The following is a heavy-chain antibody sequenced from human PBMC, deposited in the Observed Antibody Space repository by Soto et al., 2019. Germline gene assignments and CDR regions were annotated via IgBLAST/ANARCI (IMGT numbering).Heavy chain of an antibody. Sequence: GGSLRLSCAASGFSFGDYAMSWVRQAPGKGLEWVSGISGTGSRTSYADSARGRFTISRDNVNNTLSLQMDSLRAEDTAVYYCARGGRYTYGYGDYSYGMDVWGQGTTVTVSS. CDR3: ARGGRYTYGYGDYSYGMDV. CDR2: ISGTGSRT. D-gene: IGHD5-18*01. CDR1: GFSFGDYA. V-gene: IGHV3-23*01. J-gene: IGHJ6*02.